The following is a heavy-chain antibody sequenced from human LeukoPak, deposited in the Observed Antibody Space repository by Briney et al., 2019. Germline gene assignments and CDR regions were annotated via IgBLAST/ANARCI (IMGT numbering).Heavy chain of an antibody. CDR1: GFTFSDYD. V-gene: IGHV3-11*01. CDR3: ARGRIAARVFDY. CDR2: ISSSGSTI. J-gene: IGHJ4*02. D-gene: IGHD6-6*01. Sequence: GGSLRLSCAASGFTFSDYDMSWIRQAPGKGREWVSYISSSGSTIYYADSVKGRFTISRDNAKNSLYLQMNSLRAEDTAVYYCARGRIAARVFDYWGQGTLVTVSS.